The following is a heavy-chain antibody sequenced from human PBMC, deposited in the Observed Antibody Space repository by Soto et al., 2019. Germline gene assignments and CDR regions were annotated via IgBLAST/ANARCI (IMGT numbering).Heavy chain of an antibody. CDR3: AKENGDYVPRYYHDYMDV. Sequence: EVQLLESGGGLVQPGGSLRLSCAASGFTFSSYAMSWVRQAPGKGLEWVSAISGSGGSTYYADSVKGRFNISRDNSKNTLYLQMNSMRAEDTAVYYCAKENGDYVPRYYHDYMDVWGKGTTVTVSS. V-gene: IGHV3-23*01. CDR1: GFTFSSYA. J-gene: IGHJ6*03. D-gene: IGHD4-17*01. CDR2: ISGSGGST.